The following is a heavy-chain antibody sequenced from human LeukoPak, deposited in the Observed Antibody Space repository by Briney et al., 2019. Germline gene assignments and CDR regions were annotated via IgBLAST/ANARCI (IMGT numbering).Heavy chain of an antibody. J-gene: IGHJ3*02. CDR3: ARDIDYSSSWLIDDAFDI. Sequence: PGGSLRLSCAASGFTFSSYSMNWDRQAPGKGLEWVSSISSSSSYIYYADSVKGRFTISRDNAKNSLYLQMNSLRAEDTAVYYCARDIDYSSSWLIDDAFDIWGQGTMVTVSS. V-gene: IGHV3-21*01. CDR2: ISSSSSYI. CDR1: GFTFSSYS. D-gene: IGHD6-13*01.